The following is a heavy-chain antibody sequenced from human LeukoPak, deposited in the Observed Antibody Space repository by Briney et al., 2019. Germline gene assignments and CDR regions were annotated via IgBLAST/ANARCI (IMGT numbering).Heavy chain of an antibody. J-gene: IGHJ6*02. CDR1: GGSISSYY. CDR2: INHSGST. V-gene: IGHV4-34*01. CDR3: ARGPHGMDV. Sequence: SETLSLTCTVSGGSISSYYWSWIRQPPGKGLEWIGEINHSGSTNYNPSLKSRVTISVDTSKNQFSLKLSSVTAADTAVYYCARGPHGMDVWGQGTTVTVSS.